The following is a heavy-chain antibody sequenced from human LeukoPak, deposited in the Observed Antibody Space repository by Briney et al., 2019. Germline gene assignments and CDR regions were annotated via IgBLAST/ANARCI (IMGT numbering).Heavy chain of an antibody. J-gene: IGHJ4*02. D-gene: IGHD3-16*01. CDR2: INTDGSST. Sequence: PGGSLRLSCAASGFTLSSYWMHWARQAPGKGLVWVSRINTDGSSTSYADSVKGRFTISRDNAKNTLYLQMNSLRAEDTAVYYCARDRRMGGTIDNWGQGTLVTVSS. V-gene: IGHV3-74*01. CDR3: ARDRRMGGTIDN. CDR1: GFTLSSYW.